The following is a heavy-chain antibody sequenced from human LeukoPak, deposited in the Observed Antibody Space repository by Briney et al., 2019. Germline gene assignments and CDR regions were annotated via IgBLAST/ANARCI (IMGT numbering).Heavy chain of an antibody. J-gene: IGHJ4*02. V-gene: IGHV4-59*01. CDR1: GGSISTDY. D-gene: IGHD1-26*01. Sequence: SETLSLTCTVSGGSISTDYWNWIRQPPGKGLEWIGYIYYSGSTSYNPSLKSRVTISVDTSKNQFSLKLSSVTAADTAVYYCAREEALGSGSFDYWGQGTLVTVSS. CDR2: IYYSGST. CDR3: AREEALGSGSFDY.